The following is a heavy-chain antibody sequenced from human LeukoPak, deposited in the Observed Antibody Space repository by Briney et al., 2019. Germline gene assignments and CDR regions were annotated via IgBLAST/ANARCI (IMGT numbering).Heavy chain of an antibody. CDR2: IDTAGGT. CDR1: GFTFSNYD. Sequence: GGSLRLSCAASGFTFSNYDMHWVRQATGKALEWVSAIDTAGGTYYPGSVKGRFTISRENSKNSLYLQMDTLGAEDTAVYFCVRELMGPGRYYYMDAWGKGTTVTVSS. V-gene: IGHV3-13*01. D-gene: IGHD2-8*01. CDR3: VRELMGPGRYYYMDA. J-gene: IGHJ6*03.